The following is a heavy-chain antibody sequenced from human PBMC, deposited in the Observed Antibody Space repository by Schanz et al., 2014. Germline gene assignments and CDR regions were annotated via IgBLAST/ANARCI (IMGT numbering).Heavy chain of an antibody. Sequence: QLQLVQSGAEVKKPGSSVKVSCKLSGGTFSSYTISWMRQAPGQGLEWMGKIIPVLNIATYAQRFQSSVSITANTSTPPAYRELNGLNSDDTGVYDRASLDYDDSVAWGQGTLVTVSS. J-gene: IGHJ5*02. CDR3: ASLDYDDSVA. V-gene: IGHV1-69*02. CDR2: IIPVLNIA. D-gene: IGHD4-17*01. CDR1: GGTFSSYT.